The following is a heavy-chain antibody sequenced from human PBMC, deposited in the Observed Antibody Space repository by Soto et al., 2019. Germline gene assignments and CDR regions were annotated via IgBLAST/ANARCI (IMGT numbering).Heavy chain of an antibody. CDR2: IYSGGST. J-gene: IGHJ4*02. V-gene: IGHV3-53*01. CDR1: GFTVSSSY. Sequence: GGSLRLSCAASGFTVSSSYMSWVRQAPGKGLEWVSFIYSGGSTYYADSVKGRFTISRENSKNTLYLQMNSLKTEDTAVYYCVRATYFSDSSGYTRCFDYWGQGTLVTVSS. D-gene: IGHD3-22*01. CDR3: VRATYFSDSSGYTRCFDY.